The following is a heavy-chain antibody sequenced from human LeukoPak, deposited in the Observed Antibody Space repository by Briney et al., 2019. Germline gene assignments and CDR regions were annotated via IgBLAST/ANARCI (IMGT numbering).Heavy chain of an antibody. J-gene: IGHJ6*04. D-gene: IGHD3-10*02. Sequence: GGSLRLSCETSGFSFSTCWMSWVRQAPGKGLEWVANIRQDGSEKYYVDSVKGRFTISRDIAKQSVFLQMRAEDTAVYYCAELGITMIGSVWGKGTTVTISS. CDR3: AELGITMIGSV. CDR2: IRQDGSEK. CDR1: GFSFSTCW. V-gene: IGHV3-7*01.